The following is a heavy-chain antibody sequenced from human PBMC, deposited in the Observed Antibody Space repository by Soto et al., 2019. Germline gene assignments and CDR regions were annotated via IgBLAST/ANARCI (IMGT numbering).Heavy chain of an antibody. Sequence: QVQLVESGGRVAQPGRSLRLSCVGSGFTFRTSGMHWVRQAPGKGLEWVAVALNDGSSKFYADSVKGRFIISRDDSKNTLYLEMNRLRAEDTAVYYCVKDVGIAVALDSWGPGTLVTVSA. D-gene: IGHD6-19*01. V-gene: IGHV3-30*18. CDR2: ALNDGSSK. CDR3: VKDVGIAVALDS. J-gene: IGHJ4*02. CDR1: GFTFRTSG.